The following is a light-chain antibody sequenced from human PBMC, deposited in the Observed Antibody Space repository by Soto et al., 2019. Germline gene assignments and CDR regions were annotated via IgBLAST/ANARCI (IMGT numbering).Light chain of an antibody. CDR2: KDS. Sequence: SYELTQPPSVSVSPGQTARITCSGDALPKQYAYWYQQKPGQAPLLVIYKDSERPSGIPERFSGSSSGTTVTLTSSGVQAEDEADYYCQSGDNSYTYVLFGRGNKLTVL. CDR1: ALPKQY. CDR3: QSGDNSYTYVL. V-gene: IGLV3-25*03. J-gene: IGLJ2*01.